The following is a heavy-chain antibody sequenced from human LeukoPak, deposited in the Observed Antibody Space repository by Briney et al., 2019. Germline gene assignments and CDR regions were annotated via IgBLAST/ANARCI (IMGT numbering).Heavy chain of an antibody. D-gene: IGHD3-9*01. Sequence: ASVKVSCKASGYTFTSYYMHWVRQAPGQGLEWMGIINPSGGSTSYAQKFQGRVTMTRDTSTSTVYMELSSLRSEDTAVYYCARGADLRYFDWLLSNWFDPWGQGTLVTVSS. V-gene: IGHV1-46*01. CDR3: ARGADLRYFDWLLSNWFDP. CDR1: GYTFTSYY. CDR2: INPSGGST. J-gene: IGHJ5*02.